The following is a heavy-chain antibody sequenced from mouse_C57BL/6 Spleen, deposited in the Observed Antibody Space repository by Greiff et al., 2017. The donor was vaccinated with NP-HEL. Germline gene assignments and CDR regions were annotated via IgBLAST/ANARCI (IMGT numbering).Heavy chain of an antibody. D-gene: IGHD6-1*01. V-gene: IGHV1-62-2*01. CDR3: ARHEEGGPSSFAD. J-gene: IGHJ3*01. CDR1: GYTFTEYT. CDR2: FYPGSVSI. Sequence: VQLQQSGAELVQPGASVKLSCKASGYTFTEYTIHWVKQRPGQGLEWIGWFYPGSVSIKYNENFKDKATLTEDNSSSTVYMELSRLTSEDSAVYVGARHEEGGPSSFADWGQGTLVTVSA.